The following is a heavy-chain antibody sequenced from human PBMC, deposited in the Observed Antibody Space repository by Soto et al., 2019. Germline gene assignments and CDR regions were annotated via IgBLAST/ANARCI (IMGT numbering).Heavy chain of an antibody. CDR3: ARDKDRQQLGGNYYYIMDV. CDR1: GGTFRTSA. Sequence: QVQLVQSGAEVKKPGSSVKVSCKTSGGTFRTSAISWVRQAPGQGLEWMGGIMPVFPTPDYAQKFQGRVNITADESTGTAYVELSSLRSEDTAVYYCARDKDRQQLGGNYYYIMDVWGQGTTVTVSS. J-gene: IGHJ6*01. D-gene: IGHD3-3*02. CDR2: IMPVFPTP. V-gene: IGHV1-69*12.